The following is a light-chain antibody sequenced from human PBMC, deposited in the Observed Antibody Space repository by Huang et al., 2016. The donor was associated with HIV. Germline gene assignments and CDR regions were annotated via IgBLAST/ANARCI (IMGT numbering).Light chain of an antibody. J-gene: IGKJ1*01. V-gene: IGKV1-5*03. CDR3: QQYKSFPWT. CDR1: QSISTW. CDR2: EAS. Sequence: DIQMTQASSALSASVGDRVTIACRASQSISTWLAWYQQKAGRAPNLLIYEASTLESGVPSRFSGGRSGTDFTLTISGLQPDDFATYYGQQYKSFPWTFGQGTKVEV.